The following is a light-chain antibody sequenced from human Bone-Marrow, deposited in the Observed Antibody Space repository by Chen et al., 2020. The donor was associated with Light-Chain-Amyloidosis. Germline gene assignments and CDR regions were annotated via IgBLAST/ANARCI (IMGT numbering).Light chain of an antibody. CDR2: DVS. J-gene: IGLJ3*02. CDR1: NIGSTS. V-gene: IGLV3-21*02. CDR3: QVWDMSSDRPV. Sequence: SYVLTQPSSVSVAPGPTATIACGGNNIGSTSVHWYQQTPGQAHLLVVYDVSYRPSGIPERLSGSNSGNTATLTISRVEAGDEADYYCQVWDMSSDRPVFGGGTKLTVL.